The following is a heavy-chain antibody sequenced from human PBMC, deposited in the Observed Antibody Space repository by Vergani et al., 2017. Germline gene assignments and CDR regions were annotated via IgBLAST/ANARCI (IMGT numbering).Heavy chain of an antibody. Sequence: QVQLVQSGAEVKKPGASVKVSCKASGYTFTGYYMHWVRQAPGQGLEWMGRINPNSGGTNYAQKFQGRVTMTRDTSISTAYMELSRLRSDDTVVYYCAGVRNPTTVTTWGFDYWGRGTLVTVSS. CDR3: AGVRNPTTVTTWGFDY. V-gene: IGHV1-2*05. D-gene: IGHD4-17*01. CDR2: INPNSGGT. CDR1: GYTFTGYY. J-gene: IGHJ4*02.